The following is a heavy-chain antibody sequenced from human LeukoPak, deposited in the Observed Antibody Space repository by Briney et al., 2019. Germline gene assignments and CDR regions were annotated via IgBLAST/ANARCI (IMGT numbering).Heavy chain of an antibody. Sequence: ASVKVSCKASGGTFSSYAISWVRQAPGQGLEWMGGIIPIFGTANYAQKFQGRVTITADESTSTAYMELSSLRSEDTAVYYCARGGDIVVVPAAMTPRYLNGDYHRAEYFQHWGQGTLVTVSS. V-gene: IGHV1-69*13. CDR3: ARGGDIVVVPAAMTPRYLNGDYHRAEYFQH. D-gene: IGHD2-2*01. J-gene: IGHJ1*01. CDR2: IIPIFGTA. CDR1: GGTFSSYA.